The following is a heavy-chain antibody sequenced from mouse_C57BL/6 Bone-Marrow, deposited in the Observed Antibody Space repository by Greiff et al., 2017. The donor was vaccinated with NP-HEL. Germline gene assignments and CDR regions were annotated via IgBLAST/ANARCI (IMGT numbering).Heavy chain of an antibody. J-gene: IGHJ2*01. Sequence: VQLKESGGGLVQPGGSMKLSCVASGFTFSNYWMNWVRQSPEKGLEWVAQIRLKSDNYATHYAESVKGRFTISRDDSKSSVYLQMNNLRAEDTGIYYCTKVYYDYSYFDYWGQGTTLTVSS. CDR1: GFTFSNYW. CDR3: TKVYYDYSYFDY. D-gene: IGHD2-4*01. CDR2: IRLKSDNYAT. V-gene: IGHV6-3*01.